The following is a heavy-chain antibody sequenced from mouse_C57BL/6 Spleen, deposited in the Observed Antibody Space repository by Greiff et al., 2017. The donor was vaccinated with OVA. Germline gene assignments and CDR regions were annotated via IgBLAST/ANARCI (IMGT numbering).Heavy chain of an antibody. Sequence: QVQLQQSGAELVKPGASVKMSCKASGYTFTSYWITWVKQRPGQGLEWIGDIYPGRGSTTYNEKFKSKATLTVDTSSRTAYMQLSSLTAEDSAVYYCARRGLSCEYFAYWGQGTLVTVSA. V-gene: IGHV1-55*01. CDR3: ARRGLSCEYFAY. CDR2: IYPGRGST. CDR1: GYTFTSYW. J-gene: IGHJ3*01. D-gene: IGHD5-1*01.